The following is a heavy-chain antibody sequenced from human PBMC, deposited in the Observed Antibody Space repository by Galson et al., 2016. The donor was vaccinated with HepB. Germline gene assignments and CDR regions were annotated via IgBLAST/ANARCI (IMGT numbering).Heavy chain of an antibody. V-gene: IGHV4-31*03. CDR1: GGSISSGGYY. J-gene: IGHJ4*02. Sequence: TLSLTCTVSGGSISSGGYYWSWIRQHPGKGLEWIGYIYYSGSTSYNPSLRSRVTISADTSKNQFSLKLSSVTAADTAVYYCASWGYSSSRYSDYWGQGTLVTVSS. CDR2: IYYSGST. D-gene: IGHD6-13*01. CDR3: ASWGYSSSRYSDY.